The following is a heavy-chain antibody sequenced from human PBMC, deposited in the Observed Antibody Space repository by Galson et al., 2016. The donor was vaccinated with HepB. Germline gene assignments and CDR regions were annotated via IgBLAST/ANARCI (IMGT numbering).Heavy chain of an antibody. CDR1: SGSISSSSYY. D-gene: IGHD7-27*01. J-gene: IGHJ4*02. Sequence: SETLSLTCTVSSGSISSSSYYWGWIRQPPGKGLEWIGSIYYSGSTYYNPSLKSRVTISVDTSKNQFSLKLSSVTAADTAVYYCATAKTGLVDYWGQGTLVTVSS. V-gene: IGHV4-39*01. CDR2: IYYSGST. CDR3: ATAKTGLVDY.